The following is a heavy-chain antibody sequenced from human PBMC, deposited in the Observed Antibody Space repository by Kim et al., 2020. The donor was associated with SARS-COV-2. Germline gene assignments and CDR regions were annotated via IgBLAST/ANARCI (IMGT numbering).Heavy chain of an antibody. CDR1: GFSFSSYA. D-gene: IGHD3-16*01. CDR2: IKQDGSEK. Sequence: GGSLRLSCAASGFSFSSYAMSWVRQAPGKGLEWVANIKQDGSEKYYVDSVKGRITISRDNAKNLMYLQMSGLRAEDTAVYYCARDIRGTWFDPWGQGTLV. J-gene: IGHJ5*02. V-gene: IGHV3-7*01. CDR3: ARDIRGTWFDP.